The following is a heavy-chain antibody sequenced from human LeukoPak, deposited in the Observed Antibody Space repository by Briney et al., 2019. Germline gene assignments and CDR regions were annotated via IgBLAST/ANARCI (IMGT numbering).Heavy chain of an antibody. CDR3: ARVKEGMATIFDY. D-gene: IGHD5-24*01. V-gene: IGHV1-69*05. J-gene: IGHJ4*02. CDR2: IIHIFGTA. CDR1: GDTFSSYA. Sequence: SVKVSRKASGDTFSSYAISWVRQAPGQGLVWVGGIIHIFGTANYTQKCQGRVTITTDESTSTAYMGLSRLRSEDTAVYYCARVKEGMATIFDYWGQGTLVTVSS.